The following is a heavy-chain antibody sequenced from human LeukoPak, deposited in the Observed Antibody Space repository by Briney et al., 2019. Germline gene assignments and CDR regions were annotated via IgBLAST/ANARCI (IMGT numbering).Heavy chain of an antibody. Sequence: GGSLRLSCAASGFTFSSYSMNWVRQAPGKGLEWVSSISTSSSYINYADSVKGRFTISRDNAKKSLYLQMNSLRADDTAVYYCARSVTYQYFQNWGQGTLVTVSS. CDR1: GFTFSSYS. J-gene: IGHJ1*01. CDR3: ARSVTYQYFQN. CDR2: ISTSSSYI. V-gene: IGHV3-21*01. D-gene: IGHD2-2*01.